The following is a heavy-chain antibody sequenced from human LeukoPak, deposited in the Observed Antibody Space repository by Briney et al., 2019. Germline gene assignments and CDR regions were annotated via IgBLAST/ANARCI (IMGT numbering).Heavy chain of an antibody. V-gene: IGHV4-39*07. CDR1: GFTFSSYG. J-gene: IGHJ4*02. D-gene: IGHD1-26*01. CDR3: ARVWWGSYADY. CDR2: IYYSGST. Sequence: GSLRLSCAASGFTFSSYGMHWVRQAPGKGLEWIGSIYYSGSTYYNPSLKSRVTISVDTSKNQFSLKLSSVTAADTAVYYCARVWWGSYADYWGQGTLVTVSS.